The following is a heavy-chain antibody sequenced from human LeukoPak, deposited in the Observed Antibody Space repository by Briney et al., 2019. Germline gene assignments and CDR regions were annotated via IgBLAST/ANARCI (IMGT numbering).Heavy chain of an antibody. CDR3: ARVGSSWLPTYFDY. CDR2: IKSKTDGGTT. D-gene: IGHD6-13*01. V-gene: IGHV3-15*01. CDR1: GFTFSNAW. Sequence: GGSLRLSCAASGFTFSNAWMSWVRQAPGKGLEWVGRIKSKTDGGTTDYAAPVKGRFTISRDDSKNTLYLQMNSLRAEDTAVYYCARVGSSWLPTYFDYWGQGTLVTVSS. J-gene: IGHJ4*02.